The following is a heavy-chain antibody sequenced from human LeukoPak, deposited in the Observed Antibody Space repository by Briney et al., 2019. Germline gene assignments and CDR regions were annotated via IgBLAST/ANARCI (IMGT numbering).Heavy chain of an antibody. CDR3: AKVYDSSGYLFDY. CDR2: ISGSGGST. Sequence: GGSLRLSCAASGFTFSSYAMSWVRQAPGKGLEWVSAISGSGGSTYYADSVKGRFTISRDNSKNMLYLQMNSLRAEDTAVYYCAKVYDSSGYLFDYWGQGTLVTASS. CDR1: GFTFSSYA. J-gene: IGHJ4*02. V-gene: IGHV3-23*01. D-gene: IGHD3-22*01.